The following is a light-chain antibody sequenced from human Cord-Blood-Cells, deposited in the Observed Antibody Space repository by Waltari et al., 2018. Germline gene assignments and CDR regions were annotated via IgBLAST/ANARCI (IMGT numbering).Light chain of an antibody. Sequence: QSALTQPASVSGSPGQSITISCPGTRSAVGSYNLVSWYQQHPGKAPKLMIYEVSKRPSGVSNRFSGSKSGNTASLTISGLQAEDEADYYCCSYAGSSTLFGTGTKVTVL. V-gene: IGLV2-23*02. CDR1: RSAVGSYNL. J-gene: IGLJ1*01. CDR2: EVS. CDR3: CSYAGSSTL.